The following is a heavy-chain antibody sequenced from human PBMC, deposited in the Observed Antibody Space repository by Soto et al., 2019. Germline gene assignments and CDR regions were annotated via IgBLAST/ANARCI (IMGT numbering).Heavy chain of an antibody. CDR3: ARVPKYYDFWSGYPY. CDR2: ISAYNGNT. J-gene: IGHJ4*02. CDR1: GYTFTSYG. D-gene: IGHD3-3*01. V-gene: IGHV1-18*01. Sequence: ASVKVSCKASGYTFTSYGISWVRQAPGQGLEWMGWISAYNGNTNYAQKLQGRVTMTTDTSTSTAYMELRSLRSDDTAVHYCARVPKYYDFWSGYPYWGQGTLVTVSS.